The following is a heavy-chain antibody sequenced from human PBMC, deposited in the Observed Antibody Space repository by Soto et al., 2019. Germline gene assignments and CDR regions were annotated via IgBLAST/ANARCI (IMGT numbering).Heavy chain of an antibody. V-gene: IGHV4-34*01. D-gene: IGHD6-19*01. CDR3: ARGPQAVAGTCGQTYYYYGMDV. CDR1: GGSFSGYY. J-gene: IGHJ6*02. CDR2: INHSGST. Sequence: SETLSLTCAVYGGSFSGYYWSWIRQPPGKGLEWIGEINHSGSTNYNPSLKSRVTISVDTSKNQFSLKLSSVTAADTAVYYCARGPQAVAGTCGQTYYYYGMDVWGQGTTVTVSS.